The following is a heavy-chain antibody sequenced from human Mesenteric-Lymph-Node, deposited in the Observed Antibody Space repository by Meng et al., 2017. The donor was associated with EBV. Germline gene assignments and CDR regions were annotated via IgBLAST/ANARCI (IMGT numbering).Heavy chain of an antibody. Sequence: VQRVQAGAEGKKPGASLKVSCKASGGIFRSHAISWVRQAPGQGLEWMGGIVAVFGTTHYAQKFQGRVTITADESTSTVYMELSSLRSEDTAVYYCATFRGAVSANGWFDPWGQGTLVTVSS. CDR1: GGIFRSHA. D-gene: IGHD6-19*01. CDR2: IVAVFGTT. J-gene: IGHJ5*02. V-gene: IGHV1-69*01. CDR3: ATFRGAVSANGWFDP.